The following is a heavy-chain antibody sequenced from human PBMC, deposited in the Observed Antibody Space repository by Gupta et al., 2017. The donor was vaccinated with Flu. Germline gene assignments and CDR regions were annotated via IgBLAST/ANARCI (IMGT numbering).Heavy chain of an antibody. Sequence: GRVTITRDTSASTAYMELSSLRSEDTAVYYCARAHEAKPYYYYGMDVWGQGTTVTVSS. V-gene: IGHV1-3*01. J-gene: IGHJ6*02. CDR3: ARAHEAKPYYYYGMDV.